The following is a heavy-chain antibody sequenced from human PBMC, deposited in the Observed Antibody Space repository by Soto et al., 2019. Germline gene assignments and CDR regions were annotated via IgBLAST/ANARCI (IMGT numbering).Heavy chain of an antibody. CDR3: ARVGSGSYIDY. CDR2: IYYSGST. V-gene: IGHV4-61*01. Sequence: KASESLSLTGTVSGGSVSSGSYYWSWIRQPPGKGLEWIGYIYYSGSTNYNPSLKSRVTISVDTSKNQFSLKLSSVTAADTAVYYCARVGSGSYIDYWGQGTLVTVSS. CDR1: GGSVSSGSYY. J-gene: IGHJ4*02. D-gene: IGHD1-26*01.